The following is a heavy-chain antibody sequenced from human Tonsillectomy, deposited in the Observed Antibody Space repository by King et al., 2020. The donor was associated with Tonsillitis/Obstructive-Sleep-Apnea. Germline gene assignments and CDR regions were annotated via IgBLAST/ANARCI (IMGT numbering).Heavy chain of an antibody. D-gene: IGHD4-17*01. CDR1: GFNVISNY. V-gene: IGHV3-53*01. J-gene: IGHJ4*02. CDR2: IDRGGNT. Sequence: QLVQSGGGLIQPGGSLRLSCAASGFNVISNYMSWVRQAPGKGLEWVSFIDRGGNTYCADSVKGRFTMSRDNSKNTVYVQMNSLRAEETAVYFCAREVAYGDYGFDYWGQGTLGTVSS. CDR3: AREVAYGDYGFDY.